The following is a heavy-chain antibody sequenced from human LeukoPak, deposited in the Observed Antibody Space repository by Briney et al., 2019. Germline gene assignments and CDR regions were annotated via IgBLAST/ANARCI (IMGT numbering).Heavy chain of an antibody. J-gene: IGHJ4*02. CDR3: AKAQGYYDC. CDR1: GFTFSKYG. Sequence: GGSLRLSCAASGFTFSKYGMNWVRQAPGKGLEWVSGIGVGGTTYYADSVKGRFTISRDTSMNTLYLQMNSLRAEDTAVYYCAKAQGYYDCWGQGTLVTVSP. D-gene: IGHD3-22*01. CDR2: IGVGGTT. V-gene: IGHV3-23*01.